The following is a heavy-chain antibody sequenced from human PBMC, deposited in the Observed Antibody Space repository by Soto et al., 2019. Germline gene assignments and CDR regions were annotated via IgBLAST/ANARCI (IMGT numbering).Heavy chain of an antibody. CDR1: GYSFTSYW. J-gene: IGHJ4*02. V-gene: IGHV5-10-1*01. CDR3: ARHEDAPTSFDY. CDR2: IDPSDSYT. Sequence: GESLKIACKGSGYSFTSYWISWVRQMPGKGLEWMGRIDPSDSYTNYSPSFQGHVTISADKSISTAYLQWSSLKASDTAMYYCARHEDAPTSFDYWGKGTLVTVSS.